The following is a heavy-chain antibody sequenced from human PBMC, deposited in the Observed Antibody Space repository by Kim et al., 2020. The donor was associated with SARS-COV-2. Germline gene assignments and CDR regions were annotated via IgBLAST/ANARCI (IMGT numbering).Heavy chain of an antibody. Sequence: GGSLRLSCAASGFTFSSHGMHWVRQAPGKGLEWVALISYDGSNKNYADSVKGRFTISRDNSKNTLSLQKNSLGAEDTAVYYCAKDQGGYYYASGGYNGHDYWGKGTLATVSS. CDR1: GFTFSSHG. V-gene: IGHV3-30*18. D-gene: IGHD3-10*01. CDR2: ISYDGSNK. CDR3: AKDQGGYYYASGGYNGHDY. J-gene: IGHJ4*02.